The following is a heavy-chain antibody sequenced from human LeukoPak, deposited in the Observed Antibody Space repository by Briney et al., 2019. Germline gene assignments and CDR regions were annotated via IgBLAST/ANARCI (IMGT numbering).Heavy chain of an antibody. CDR2: IIPILGIA. J-gene: IGHJ4*02. Sequence: GASVKISCKAAGYFFSGYYMHWVRQAPGQGLEWMGRIIPILGIANYAQKFQGRVTITADKSTSTAYMELSSLRSEDTAVYYCARGEAAAGTDYWGQGALVTVSS. CDR3: ARGEAAAGTDY. V-gene: IGHV1-69*04. CDR1: GYFFSGYY. D-gene: IGHD6-13*01.